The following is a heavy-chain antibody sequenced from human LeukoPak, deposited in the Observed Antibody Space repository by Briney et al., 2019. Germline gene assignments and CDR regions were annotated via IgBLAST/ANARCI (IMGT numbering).Heavy chain of an antibody. D-gene: IGHD5-18*01. CDR3: ARQSGYSYGYENWFDP. J-gene: IGHJ5*02. Sequence: SETLSLTCTVSAGSISSSSYSWGWIRQPPGKGLEWIGSIYYSGSTYFNPSLKSRVTISVDTSKNQFPLKLSSVTAADTAVYYCARQSGYSYGYENWFDPWDQGTLVTVSS. CDR1: AGSISSSSYS. V-gene: IGHV4-39*01. CDR2: IYYSGST.